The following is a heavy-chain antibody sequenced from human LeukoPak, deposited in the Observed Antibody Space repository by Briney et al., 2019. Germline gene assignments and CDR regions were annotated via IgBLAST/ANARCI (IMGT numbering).Heavy chain of an antibody. V-gene: IGHV1-69*05. CDR2: IIPIFGTA. CDR1: GGTFSSYA. J-gene: IGHJ4*02. Sequence: SVKVSCKASGGTFSSYAISWVRQAPGQGLEWMGGIIPIFGTANYAQKFQGRVTITTDESTSTAYMELSSLRSEDTAVYYCARDSGSYYRHFDYWGQETLVTVSS. D-gene: IGHD3-10*01. CDR3: ARDSGSYYRHFDY.